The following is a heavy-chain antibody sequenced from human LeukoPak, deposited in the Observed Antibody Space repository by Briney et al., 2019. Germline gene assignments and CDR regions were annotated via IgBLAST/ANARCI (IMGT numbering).Heavy chain of an antibody. CDR2: ISYDGRNK. V-gene: IGHV3-30*18. CDR1: GFIFRSYG. D-gene: IGHD2-15*01. CDR3: AKDDCSGGSCYSDY. Sequence: GGSLRLSCAASGFIFRSYGMHWVRQAAGKGLEWVAVISYDGRNKYYADFVKGRFTISRDNSKNTLYLQMNSLRVEDTAVYYCAKDDCSGGSCYSDYWGQGTLVTVSS. J-gene: IGHJ4*02.